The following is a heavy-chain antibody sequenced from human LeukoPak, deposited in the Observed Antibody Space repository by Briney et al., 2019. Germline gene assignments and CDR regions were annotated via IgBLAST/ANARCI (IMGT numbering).Heavy chain of an antibody. Sequence: PGGSLRLSCAASGFTFSGYSMNWVRQAPGKGLEWVSSISSGSSFIYYADSVKGRFTVSRDNAKNSLYLQMNSLRAEDTAVYYCARDYYYGSGSYYGGVFDYWGQGTLVTVSS. D-gene: IGHD3-10*01. J-gene: IGHJ4*02. CDR2: ISSGSSFI. CDR1: GFTFSGYS. V-gene: IGHV3-21*01. CDR3: ARDYYYGSGSYYGGVFDY.